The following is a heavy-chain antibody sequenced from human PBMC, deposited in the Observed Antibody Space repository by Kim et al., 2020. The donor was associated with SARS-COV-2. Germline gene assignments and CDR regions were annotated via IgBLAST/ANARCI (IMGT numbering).Heavy chain of an antibody. Sequence: GGSLRLSCAASGFTFSSYWMSWVRQAPGKGLEWVANIKQDGSEKYYVDSVKGRFTISRDKAKNSLYLQMNSLRAEDTAVYYCARDMATGYYYYGVDVWGQGTTVTVSS. V-gene: IGHV3-7*01. D-gene: IGHD5-12*01. CDR2: IKQDGSEK. J-gene: IGHJ6*02. CDR3: ARDMATGYYYYGVDV. CDR1: GFTFSSYW.